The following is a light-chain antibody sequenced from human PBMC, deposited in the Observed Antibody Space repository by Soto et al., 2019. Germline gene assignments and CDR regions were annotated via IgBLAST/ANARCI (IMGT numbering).Light chain of an antibody. Sequence: DIQMTQSPSALSASVGDRVTITCRASQSASTFLAWYQQKPGQAPKLLIYDASTLQSGVPSRFSASGSGTEFALTINGPQPDDYAVHYSQQYKRYPEAFSQGTKVDIK. J-gene: IGKJ1*01. CDR1: QSASTF. CDR2: DAS. V-gene: IGKV1-5*01. CDR3: QQYKRYPEA.